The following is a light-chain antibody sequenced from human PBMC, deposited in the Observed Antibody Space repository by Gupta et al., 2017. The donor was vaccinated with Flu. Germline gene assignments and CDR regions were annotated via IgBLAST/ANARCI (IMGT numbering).Light chain of an antibody. CDR2: EVS. J-gene: IGLJ2*01. CDR3: SSYAGSNNFKV. CDR1: SSDVGGYNY. V-gene: IGLV2-8*01. Sequence: VTMSSTGTSSDVGGYNYVSWYQQHPGKAPKLMIYEVSKRPSGVPDRFSGSKSGNTASLTVSGLQAEDEADYYCSSYAGSNNFKVFGGGTKLTVL.